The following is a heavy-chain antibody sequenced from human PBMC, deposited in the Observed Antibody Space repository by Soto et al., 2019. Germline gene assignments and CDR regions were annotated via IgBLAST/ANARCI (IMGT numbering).Heavy chain of an antibody. CDR1: GGTFSSYA. V-gene: IGHV1-69*12. CDR2: IIPIFGTA. D-gene: IGHD4-17*01. J-gene: IGHJ4*02. CDR3: ARSRDYGASFDH. Sequence: QVQLVQSGAEVKKPGSSVKVSCKASGGTFSSYAISWVRQAPGQGLEWMGGIIPIFGTATYAQKFQGRVTITADESTGAAHMEMSSLRSEDTAVYYCARSRDYGASFDHWGQGTLVTVSS.